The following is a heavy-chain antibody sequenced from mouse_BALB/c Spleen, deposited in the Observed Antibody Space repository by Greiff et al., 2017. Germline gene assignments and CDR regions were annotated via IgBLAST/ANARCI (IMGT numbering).Heavy chain of an antibody. J-gene: IGHJ3*01. CDR3: ALDSSGYDWFAY. CDR2: ISDGGSYT. D-gene: IGHD3-1*01. V-gene: IGHV5-4*02. CDR1: GFTFSDYY. Sequence: EVKVEESGGGLVKPGGSLKLSCAASGFTFSDYYMYWVRQTPEKRLEWVATISDGGSYTYYPDSVKGRFTISRDNAKNNLYLQMSSLKSEDTAMYYCALDSSGYDWFAYWGQGTLVTVSA.